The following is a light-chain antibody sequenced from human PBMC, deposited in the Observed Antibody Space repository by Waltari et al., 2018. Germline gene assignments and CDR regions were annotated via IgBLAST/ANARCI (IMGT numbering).Light chain of an antibody. CDR3: QETNTFPIT. CDR1: QGISTW. J-gene: IGKJ5*01. CDR2: AAS. V-gene: IGKV1-12*01. Sequence: DIQMTQSPSSLSASVGDRITITCRASQGISTWLAWYQQKPEKAPKSLIYAASTLQSGVPSRFSGSRSGADFILTINSLQPEDFATYYCQETNTFPITFGQGTRLEIK.